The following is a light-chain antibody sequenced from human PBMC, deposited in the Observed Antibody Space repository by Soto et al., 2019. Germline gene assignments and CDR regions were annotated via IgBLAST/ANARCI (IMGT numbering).Light chain of an antibody. CDR2: DAS. CDR1: QSVGSNY. CDR3: QVYDRSPL. Sequence: EIVLTQSPGTLSLSPGERATLSCRASQSVGSNYLAWYQQKPGQAPRLLIYDASGRASGIPDRFSGSGSGNYFTLTISRLEPEDFAVYYCQVYDRSPLFGGGTMVEI. J-gene: IGKJ4*01. V-gene: IGKV3-20*01.